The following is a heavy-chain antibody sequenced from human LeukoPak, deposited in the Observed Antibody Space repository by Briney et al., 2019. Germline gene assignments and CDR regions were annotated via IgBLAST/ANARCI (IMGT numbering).Heavy chain of an antibody. CDR3: AKDLTWNTADY. D-gene: IGHD1/OR15-1a*01. CDR2: INTDGRTT. J-gene: IGHJ4*02. Sequence: GGSLRLSCAASGFTFSSYWMHWFRQAPGKGLVWVSRINTDGRTTGYADSVRGRFTISRDNAKNTLYLQMNGLRAEDTAVYYCAKDLTWNTADYWGQGALVTVSS. V-gene: IGHV3-74*01. CDR1: GFTFSSYW.